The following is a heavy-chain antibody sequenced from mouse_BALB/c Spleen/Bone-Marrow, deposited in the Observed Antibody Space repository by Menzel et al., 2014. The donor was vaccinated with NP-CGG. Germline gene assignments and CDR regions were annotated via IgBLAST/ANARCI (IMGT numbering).Heavy chain of an antibody. Sequence: LQESGAELAKPGASVKMSCKASGYTFXSYWMHWVKQRPGQGLEWIGYINPSTGYTDYNQKFNDKATLTADKSSGTAYMQLSSLTSKDSAVYYCARGNPLYAMDYWGQGTSVTVSS. J-gene: IGHJ4*01. D-gene: IGHD2-1*01. CDR1: GYTFXSYW. V-gene: IGHV1-7*01. CDR2: INPSTGYT. CDR3: ARGNPLYAMDY.